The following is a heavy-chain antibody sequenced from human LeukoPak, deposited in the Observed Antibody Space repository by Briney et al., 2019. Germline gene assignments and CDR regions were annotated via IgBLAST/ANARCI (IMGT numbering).Heavy chain of an antibody. V-gene: IGHV3-21*01. CDR1: GFTFSTYT. Sequence: GGSLRLSCAASGFTFSTYTMNWVRQAPGKGLEWVSSIDNSGRTIDYAGSVKGRFTIARDNAKNSLYLQMNSLRAEDTAVYYCVRGDSRDYWGQGTLVTVSS. CDR3: VRGDSRDY. CDR2: IDNSGRTI. J-gene: IGHJ4*02. D-gene: IGHD3-22*01.